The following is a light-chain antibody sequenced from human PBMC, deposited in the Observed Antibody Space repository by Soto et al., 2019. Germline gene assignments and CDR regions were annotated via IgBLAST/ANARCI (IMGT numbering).Light chain of an antibody. CDR2: SNN. V-gene: IGLV1-44*01. CDR3: AAGDDSLNGVI. Sequence: QSVLTQPPSASGTPGQRITISCSGSSSNIGSNTLNCHQQVPGTAPKLLIYSNNDRPSGVPDRFPGYKSGTSPSLAISGLQSGDEADYYCAAGDDSLNGVIFGGGTKVTFL. CDR1: SSNIGSNT. J-gene: IGLJ2*01.